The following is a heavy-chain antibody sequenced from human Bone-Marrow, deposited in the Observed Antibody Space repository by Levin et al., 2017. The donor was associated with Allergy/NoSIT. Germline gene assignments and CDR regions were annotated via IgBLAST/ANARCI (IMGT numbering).Heavy chain of an antibody. V-gene: IGHV3-73*01. CDR3: TKRIAAYALDA. CDR2: IRSRTDNFAT. CDR1: GFIFSGST. Sequence: GESLKISCATSGFIFSGSTMHWVRQASGKGLEWVGHIRSRTDNFATEYAAAVKGRFIISRDDSKKTAFLQMNSLKTDDTAVYYCTKRIAAYALDAWGLGTKVTVSS. J-gene: IGHJ6*02. D-gene: IGHD6-13*01.